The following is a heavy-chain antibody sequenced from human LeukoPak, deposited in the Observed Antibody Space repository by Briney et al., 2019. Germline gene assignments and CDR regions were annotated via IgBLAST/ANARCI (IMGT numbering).Heavy chain of an antibody. Sequence: PSETLSLTCSVSGDSISSGRNYWGWIRQSPGKGLEWIASTYFSGNTHSNPSLKSRVSISVDTSKNQASLKLYSVTASDAAIYYCARHLSGTTMSHYFDFWGQGTLVTVSS. CDR1: GDSISSGRNY. CDR3: ARHLSGTTMSHYFDF. D-gene: IGHD1-1*01. J-gene: IGHJ4*02. CDR2: TYFSGNT. V-gene: IGHV4-39*01.